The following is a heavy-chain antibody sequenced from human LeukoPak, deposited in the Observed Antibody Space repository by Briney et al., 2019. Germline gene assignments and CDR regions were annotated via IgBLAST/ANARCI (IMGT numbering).Heavy chain of an antibody. J-gene: IGHJ4*02. Sequence: SETLSLTCAVYGGSFSVYYWSWIRQPPGKGLEWIGEINHSGSTNYNPSLKSRATISVDTSKNQFSLKLSSVTAADTAVYYCARAIAVAAYYFDYWGQGTLVTVSS. CDR1: GGSFSVYY. CDR2: INHSGST. CDR3: ARAIAVAAYYFDY. D-gene: IGHD6-19*01. V-gene: IGHV4-34*01.